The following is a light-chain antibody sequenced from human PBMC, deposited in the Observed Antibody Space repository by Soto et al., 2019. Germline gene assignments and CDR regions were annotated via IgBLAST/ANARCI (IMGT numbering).Light chain of an antibody. CDR3: QQSYTTPVT. V-gene: IGKV1-39*01. J-gene: IGKJ1*01. CDR2: AAS. CDR1: QNINNY. Sequence: IQRKESTSSWSAAVEERVSITIRASQNINNYLNWYQQRPGKAPKLLIYAASNFQSGVPSRFSGSGSKTDFTLTISSLQPEDFATYYCQQSYTTPVTFGQGTNVDI.